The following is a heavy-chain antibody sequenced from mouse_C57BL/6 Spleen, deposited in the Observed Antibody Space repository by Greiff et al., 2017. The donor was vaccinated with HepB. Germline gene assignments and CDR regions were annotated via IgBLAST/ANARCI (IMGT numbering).Heavy chain of an antibody. V-gene: IGHV1-69*01. CDR1: GYTFTSYW. J-gene: IGHJ2*01. CDR3: ARAQEPYQEYYVY. D-gene: IGHD5-1*01. CDR2: IDPSDSYT. Sequence: QVQLKQPGAELVMPGASVKLSCKASGYTFTSYWMHWVKQRPGQGLEWIGEIDPSDSYTNYNQKFKGKSTLTVDKSSSTAYMQLSSLTSEDSAVYYCARAQEPYQEYYVYWGQGTTLTVSS.